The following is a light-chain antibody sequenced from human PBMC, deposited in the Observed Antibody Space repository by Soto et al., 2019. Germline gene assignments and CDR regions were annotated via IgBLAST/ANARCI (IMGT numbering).Light chain of an antibody. Sequence: EIVMTQSPATLSLSPGERAALSCRASQSINSDLAWYQQKPGQPPRLLIYGASTRATGVPARFTGSESGSEFTLTISGLQSEDFAVYYCQQGHNRPLTFGQGTRLEI. CDR3: QQGHNRPLT. J-gene: IGKJ2*01. CDR1: QSINSD. V-gene: IGKV3-15*01. CDR2: GAS.